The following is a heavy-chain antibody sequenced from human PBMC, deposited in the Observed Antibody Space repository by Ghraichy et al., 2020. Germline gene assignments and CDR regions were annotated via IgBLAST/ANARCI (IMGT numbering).Heavy chain of an antibody. D-gene: IGHD3-10*01. J-gene: IGHJ6*02. Sequence: ASVKVSCKASGYTFTSYDIRWVRQAPGQGLEWMGWISPYNGNTNYAQKFQGRVTITTDTSTSTAYMELRSLRSDDTAVYYCARVRAGKAVFYYYYGMDVWGQGTTVTVSS. CDR1: GYTFTSYD. V-gene: IGHV1-18*04. CDR3: ARVRAGKAVFYYYYGMDV. CDR2: ISPYNGNT.